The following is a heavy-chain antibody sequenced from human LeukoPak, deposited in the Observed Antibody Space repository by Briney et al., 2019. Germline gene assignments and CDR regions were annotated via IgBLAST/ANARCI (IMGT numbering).Heavy chain of an antibody. D-gene: IGHD2-2*01. CDR1: GGSFSGYY. CDR2: INHSGST. CDR3: ARGGHCSSTSCYFFRGEAYYMDV. J-gene: IGHJ6*03. V-gene: IGHV4-34*01. Sequence: SETLSLTCAVYGGSFSGYYWSWIRQPPGKGLEWIGEINHSGSTNYNPSLKSRVTISVDTSKNQFSLKLSSVPAADTAVYYCARGGHCSSTSCYFFRGEAYYMDVWGKGTTVTVSS.